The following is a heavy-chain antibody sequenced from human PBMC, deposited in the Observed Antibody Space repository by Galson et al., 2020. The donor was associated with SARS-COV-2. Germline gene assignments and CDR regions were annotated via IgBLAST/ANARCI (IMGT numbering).Heavy chain of an antibody. D-gene: IGHD3-10*01. Sequence: GESLKISCAASGFTFSSYAMHWVRQAPGKGLEWVAVISYDGSNKYYADSVKGRFTISRDNSKNTLYLQMNSLRAEDTAVYYCASSYGGNYYCGMDVWGQGTTVTDAS. CDR1: GFTFSSYA. CDR2: ISYDGSNK. J-gene: IGHJ6*02. CDR3: ASSYGGNYYCGMDV. V-gene: IGHV3-30*04.